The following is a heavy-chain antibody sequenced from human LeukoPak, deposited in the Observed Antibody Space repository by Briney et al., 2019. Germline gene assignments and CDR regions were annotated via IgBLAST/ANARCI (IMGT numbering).Heavy chain of an antibody. D-gene: IGHD6-6*01. CDR2: IYSSSNSI. V-gene: IGHV3-11*04. CDR3: ARVGSSSSLGFDY. J-gene: IGHJ4*02. CDR1: GFTFSDHY. Sequence: GGSLRLSCAASGFTFSDHYASWIRQAPGKGLEWISYIYSSSNSIYYEDSVKGRFTISRDNSKNTLYLEMSSLRAEDTAVYYCARVGSSSSLGFDYWGQGTLVTVSS.